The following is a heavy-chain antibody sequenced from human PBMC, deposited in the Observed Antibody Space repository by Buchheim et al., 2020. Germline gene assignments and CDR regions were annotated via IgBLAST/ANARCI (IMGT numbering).Heavy chain of an antibody. CDR3: ARADAYCSGGNCLDVFDI. V-gene: IGHV3-23*01. J-gene: IGHJ3*02. Sequence: EVQLLESGGGLVQPGGSLRLSCAASGFTFSSYAMSWVRQAPGKGLEWVSSISDSGGSTYYADSVKGRFTSSRDNSKNTLYLQMNSLRVEDTAVYYCARADAYCSGGNCLDVFDIWGQGT. D-gene: IGHD2-15*01. CDR1: GFTFSSYA. CDR2: ISDSGGST.